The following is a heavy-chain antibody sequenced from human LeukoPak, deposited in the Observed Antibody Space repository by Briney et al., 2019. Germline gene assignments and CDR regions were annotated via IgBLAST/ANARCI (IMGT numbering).Heavy chain of an antibody. J-gene: IGHJ5*02. D-gene: IGHD2-2*01. Sequence: GGSLRLSCAASGFTFSSYSMNWVRQAPGKGLEWVSSISSTGTYIYYADSVKGRFTISRDNAKNSLYLQMNSLRAEDTAVYYCARDRSVVPAAVNWFDPWGQGTLVTVSS. CDR1: GFTFSSYS. CDR2: ISSTGTYI. CDR3: ARDRSVVPAAVNWFDP. V-gene: IGHV3-21*01.